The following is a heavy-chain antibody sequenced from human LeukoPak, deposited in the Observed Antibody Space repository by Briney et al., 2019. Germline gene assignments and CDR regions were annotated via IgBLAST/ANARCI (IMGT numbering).Heavy chain of an antibody. CDR3: ARLPAIRLPADY. V-gene: IGHV3-21*01. J-gene: IGHJ4*02. Sequence: PGGSLRLSCAASGFTFSSYSMSWVRQAPGKGLEWVSSISTGSSYIFYADSLKGRFTISRDNAKNSLSLQMSSLRAEDTAVYYCARLPAIRLPADYWGQGTLVTVSS. CDR2: ISTGSSYI. CDR1: GFTFSSYS. D-gene: IGHD2-21*02.